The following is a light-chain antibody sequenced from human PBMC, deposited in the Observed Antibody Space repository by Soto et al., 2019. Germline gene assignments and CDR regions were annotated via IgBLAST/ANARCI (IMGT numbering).Light chain of an antibody. CDR2: DAS. CDR3: QQYNNYWA. V-gene: IGKV1-5*01. Sequence: DIQMTQTPSTLYASVGDRVTITCRASQSISRWLAWYQQKPGKAPKLLIYDASKLESGVPPRFSGSGSGTEFTLTISCLQPEDFATNYCQQYNNYWAFGQGTKVDIK. CDR1: QSISRW. J-gene: IGKJ1*01.